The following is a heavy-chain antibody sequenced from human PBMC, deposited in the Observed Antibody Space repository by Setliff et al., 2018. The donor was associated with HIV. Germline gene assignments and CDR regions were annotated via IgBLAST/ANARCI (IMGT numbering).Heavy chain of an antibody. CDR3: AISIVGVTSEMY. D-gene: IGHD2-21*02. J-gene: IGHJ4*02. CDR2: VNHNGNI. V-gene: IGHV4-34*01. Sequence: SETLSLTCTLNGVPLSDYYWNWIRQSPGKGLEWIVEVNHNGNINYSPSLKSRVTVSVDTSKTQYSLKMISVTAADTAMYYCAISIVGVTSEMYWAQGTQVTVSS. CDR1: GVPLSDYY.